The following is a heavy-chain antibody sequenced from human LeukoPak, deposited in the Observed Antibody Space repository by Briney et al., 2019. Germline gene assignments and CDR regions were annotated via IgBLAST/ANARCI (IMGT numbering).Heavy chain of an antibody. CDR2: ISGSGGST. CDR3: ANLLDYYDSGGYDLDAFDI. V-gene: IGHV3-23*01. CDR1: GFTFSSYA. J-gene: IGHJ3*02. D-gene: IGHD3-22*01. Sequence: GGSLRLSCAASGFTFSSYAMSWVRQPPGKGLEWVSAISGSGGSTYYADSVKGRFTISRDNSKNTLYLQMNSLRAEDTAVYYCANLLDYYDSGGYDLDAFDIWGQGTMVAVSS.